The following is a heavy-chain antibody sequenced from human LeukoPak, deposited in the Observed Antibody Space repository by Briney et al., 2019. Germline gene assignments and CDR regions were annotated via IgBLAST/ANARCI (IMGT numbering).Heavy chain of an antibody. CDR3: ARVSGMTPPYAFDI. J-gene: IGHJ3*02. CDR2: ISSSSSYI. D-gene: IGHD5-12*01. Sequence: GGSLRLSCAVSGFTFGSYTMNWVGQAPGRGLEWVSSISSSSSYIYYADSVKGRFTISRDNAKNSLYLQMNSLRAEDTAVYYCARVSGMTPPYAFDIWGQGTLVTVSS. CDR1: GFTFGSYT. V-gene: IGHV3-21*01.